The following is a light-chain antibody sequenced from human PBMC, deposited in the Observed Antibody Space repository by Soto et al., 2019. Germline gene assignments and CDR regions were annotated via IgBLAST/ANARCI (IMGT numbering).Light chain of an antibody. Sequence: QSVLTQPPSVSGAPGQRVSISCTGSTSNIGAPYDVHWYQHLPGTAPKLLIYGDNNRPSGVPDRFSGSKSGTSASLAITRLQAEDEADYYCSSYSSTTLVFGTGTKVTVL. CDR1: TSNIGAPYD. CDR2: GDN. V-gene: IGLV1-40*01. J-gene: IGLJ1*01. CDR3: SSYSSTTLV.